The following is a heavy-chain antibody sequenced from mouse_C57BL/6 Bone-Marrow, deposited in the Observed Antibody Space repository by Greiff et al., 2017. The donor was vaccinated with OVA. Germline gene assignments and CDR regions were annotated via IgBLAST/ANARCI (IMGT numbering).Heavy chain of an antibody. J-gene: IGHJ2*01. CDR3: ASGTTGVPFDY. V-gene: IGHV1-69*01. Sequence: QLQQPGAELVMPGASVKLSCKASGYTFTSYWMHWVKQRPGQGLEWIGEIDPSDSYTNYNQKFKGKSTLTVDKSSSTAYMQLSSLTSEDSAVYYGASGTTGVPFDYWGQGTTLTVSS. CDR1: GYTFTSYW. CDR2: IDPSDSYT. D-gene: IGHD4-1*01.